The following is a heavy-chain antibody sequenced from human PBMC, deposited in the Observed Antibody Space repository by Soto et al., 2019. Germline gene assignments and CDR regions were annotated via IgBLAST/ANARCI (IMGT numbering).Heavy chain of an antibody. Sequence: PSETLSLTCTVSGGSISSGGYYWSWIRQHPGKGLEWIGYIYYSGSTYYNPSPKSRVTISVDTSKNQFSLKLSSVTAADTAVYDCAVQAAAGTGFDDWGQGTLVTVSS. CDR1: GGSISSGGYY. CDR3: AVQAAAGTGFDD. D-gene: IGHD6-13*01. V-gene: IGHV4-31*03. CDR2: IYYSGST. J-gene: IGHJ5*02.